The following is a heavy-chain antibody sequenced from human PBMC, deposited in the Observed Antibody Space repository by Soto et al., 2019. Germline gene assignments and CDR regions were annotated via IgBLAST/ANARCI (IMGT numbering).Heavy chain of an antibody. CDR1: RDTFDSYA. Sequence: QGQLLQSGAEVRKPGSSVRVSCKASRDTFDSYAITWVRQAPGQGLEWMGGIIPILGTTNYAQKFQGRVTMTADESTNTAHREVRSLRTEDSATEYWAAGGRDGCFSGGQGTQCTFSS. D-gene: IGHD3-10*01. CDR2: IIPILGTT. V-gene: IGHV1-69*01. J-gene: IGHJ4*02. CDR3: AAGGRDGCFS.